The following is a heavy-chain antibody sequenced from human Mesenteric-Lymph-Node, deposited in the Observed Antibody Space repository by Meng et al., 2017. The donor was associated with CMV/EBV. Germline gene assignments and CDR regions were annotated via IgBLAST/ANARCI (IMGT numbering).Heavy chain of an antibody. D-gene: IGHD3-3*02. J-gene: IGHJ6*02. CDR3: ARDPFSTSYGMDV. Sequence: GESLKISCAASGFTFSAYDMNWVRQAPGKGLEWVSSISSSGSYIHYADSVKGRFTISRDNAENSLYLQMNSLRADDTAVYYCARDPFSTSYGMDVWGQGTTVTVSS. CDR2: ISSSGSYI. V-gene: IGHV3-21*01. CDR1: GFTFSAYD.